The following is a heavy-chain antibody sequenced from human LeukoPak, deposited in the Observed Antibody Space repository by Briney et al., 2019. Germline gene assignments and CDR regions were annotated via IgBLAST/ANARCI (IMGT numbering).Heavy chain of an antibody. CDR1: GGTFSSYA. CDR3: ARDGSVSSGYPNY. CDR2: IIPIFGTA. D-gene: IGHD3-22*01. Sequence: SVTVSCKASGGTFSSYAISWVRQAPGQGLEWMGGIIPIFGTANYAQNFQGGVTMTTDTSTSTAYMELRSLRSDDTAVYYCARDGSVSSGYPNYWGQGTLVTVSS. J-gene: IGHJ4*02. V-gene: IGHV1-69*05.